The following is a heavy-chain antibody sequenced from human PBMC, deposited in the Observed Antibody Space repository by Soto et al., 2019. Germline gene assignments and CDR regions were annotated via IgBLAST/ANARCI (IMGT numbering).Heavy chain of an antibody. CDR1: GYTFTSYG. D-gene: IGHD3-3*01. V-gene: IGHV1-8*01. Sequence: GASVKVSCKASGYTFTSYGINWGRQATGQGLEWMGWMNPNSGNTGYAQKFQGRVTMTRNTSISTAYMELSSLRSEDTAVYYCARGAADDGYYYYMDVWGKGTTVTVSS. CDR3: ARGAADDGYYYYMDV. CDR2: MNPNSGNT. J-gene: IGHJ6*03.